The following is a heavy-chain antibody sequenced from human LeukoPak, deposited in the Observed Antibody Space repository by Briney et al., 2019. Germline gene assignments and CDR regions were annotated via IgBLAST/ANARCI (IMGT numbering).Heavy chain of an antibody. CDR2: ISSSSSTI. J-gene: IGHJ4*02. Sequence: GRSLRLSCAASGFTFSSYSMNWVRQAPGKGLEWVSYISSSSSTIYYADSVKGRFTISRDNAKNSLYLQMNSLRAEDTAVYYCARDGEWDFWSGYYTCHFDYWGQGTLVTVSS. V-gene: IGHV3-48*01. CDR3: ARDGEWDFWSGYYTCHFDY. D-gene: IGHD3-3*01. CDR1: GFTFSSYS.